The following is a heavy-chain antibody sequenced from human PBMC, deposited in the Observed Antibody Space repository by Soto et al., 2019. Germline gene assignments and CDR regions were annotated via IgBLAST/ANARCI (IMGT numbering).Heavy chain of an antibody. CDR3: AKGAARYFQH. D-gene: IGHD6-6*01. Sequence: QVQLVESGGGVVQPGRSLRLSCAASGFTFSSYGMHWVRQAPGKGLEWVAVISYDGSNKYYADSVKGRFTISRDNSKNTLYLQMNSLRAEDTAVYYCAKGAARYFQHWGQSTLVTVSS. CDR2: ISYDGSNK. V-gene: IGHV3-30*18. CDR1: GFTFSSYG. J-gene: IGHJ1*01.